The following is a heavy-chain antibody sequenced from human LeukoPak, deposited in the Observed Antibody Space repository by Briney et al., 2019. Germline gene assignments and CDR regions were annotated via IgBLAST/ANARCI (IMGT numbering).Heavy chain of an antibody. D-gene: IGHD3-22*01. V-gene: IGHV4-31*03. CDR1: GGSISSGGYY. J-gene: IGHJ4*02. Sequence: SETLSLTCTVSGGSISSGGYYWSRVRQHPGKGLEWIGYIYYSGSTYYNPSLKSRVTISVDTSKNQFSLRLSSVTAADTAVYYCARDSGYDSSGYYPLKYWGQGTLVTVSS. CDR3: ARDSGYDSSGYYPLKY. CDR2: IYYSGST.